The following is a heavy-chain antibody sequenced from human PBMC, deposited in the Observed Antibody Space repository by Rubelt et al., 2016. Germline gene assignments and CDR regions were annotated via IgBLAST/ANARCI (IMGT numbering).Heavy chain of an antibody. CDR3: ARATNWNYAFDI. J-gene: IGHJ3*02. Sequence: QVQLVQSGAEVKKSGASAKVSCKASGYTFSKYGINWVRQAPGQGLEWMGWISVNSGDTKYAQKLQGRGTITTDTSTSTAYMELTSLSSDDTAVYSWARATNWNYAFDIWGQGTMVTVSS. V-gene: IGHV1-18*01. CDR2: ISVNSGDT. CDR1: GYTFSKYG. D-gene: IGHD1-7*01.